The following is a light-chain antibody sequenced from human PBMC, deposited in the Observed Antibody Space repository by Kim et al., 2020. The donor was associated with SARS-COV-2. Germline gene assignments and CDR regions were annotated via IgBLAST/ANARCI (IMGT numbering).Light chain of an antibody. J-gene: IGLJ1*01. CDR3: QAWDSSTHNYV. CDR1: KLGDKY. Sequence: ADQTASFTCSGYKLGDKYVSWYQQKPGQSPVVVIYQDKQRPSGIPERFSGSNSGNTATLTISGTQAMDEADYYCQAWDSSTHNYVFGAGTKVTVL. CDR2: QDK. V-gene: IGLV3-1*01.